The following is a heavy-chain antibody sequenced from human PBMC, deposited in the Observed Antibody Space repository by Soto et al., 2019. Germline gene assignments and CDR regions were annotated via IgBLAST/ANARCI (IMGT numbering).Heavy chain of an antibody. V-gene: IGHV3-23*01. J-gene: IGHJ1*01. CDR1: GFDFSTYA. D-gene: IGHD3-16*01. Sequence: VQLLESGGDLVQPGGSLRVSCAASGFDFSTYAMTWVRQTPGKGLEWVSSVSGNGDSTYYADSLKGRFTISRDNLNNTLYLQMTNLRGEDTAIYFCCHTYTNDGVDFWGQGTLVTVSS. CDR3: CHTYTNDGVDF. CDR2: VSGNGDST.